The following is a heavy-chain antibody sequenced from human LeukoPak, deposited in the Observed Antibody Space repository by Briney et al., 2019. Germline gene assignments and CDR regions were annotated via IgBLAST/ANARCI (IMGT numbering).Heavy chain of an antibody. J-gene: IGHJ5*02. CDR2: INPTGGST. CDR3: ARDNSVGDNAWWFDP. Sequence: ASVKVSCKASGYTFTSYYMHWVRQAPGQGLEWMGLINPTGGSTGYAQKFQGRVTMTRDMSTSTDYMELSNLRSEDTAIYYCARDNSVGDNAWWFDPWGQGILVTVSS. V-gene: IGHV1-46*01. CDR1: GYTFTSYY. D-gene: IGHD1-26*01.